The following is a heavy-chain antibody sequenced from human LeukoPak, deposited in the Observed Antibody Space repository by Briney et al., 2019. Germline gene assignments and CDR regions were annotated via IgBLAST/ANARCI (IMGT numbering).Heavy chain of an antibody. J-gene: IGHJ4*02. D-gene: IGHD2-21*02. CDR1: GFTFSSYA. V-gene: IGHV3-23*01. Sequence: PGGSLRLSCAASGFTFSSYAMSWVRQAPGKGLEWVSAISGSGGSTYYADSVKGRFTISRDNSENTLYLQMNSLRAEDTAVYYCAKDLGIVVVTASDYWGQGTLVTVSS. CDR2: ISGSGGST. CDR3: AKDLGIVVVTASDY.